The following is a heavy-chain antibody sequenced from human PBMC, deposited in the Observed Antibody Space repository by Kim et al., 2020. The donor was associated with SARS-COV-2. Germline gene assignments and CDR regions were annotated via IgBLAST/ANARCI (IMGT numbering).Heavy chain of an antibody. CDR2: INHSGST. D-gene: IGHD2-2*01. Sequence: SETQSLTCAVYGGSFSGYYWSWIRQPPGKGLEWIGEINHSGSTNYNPSLKSRVTISVDTSKNQFSLKLSSVTAADTAVYYCARGLKAGVPAAIRYYYYGMDVWGQGTTVTVSS. CDR3: ARGLKAGVPAAIRYYYYGMDV. V-gene: IGHV4-34*01. J-gene: IGHJ6*02. CDR1: GGSFSGYY.